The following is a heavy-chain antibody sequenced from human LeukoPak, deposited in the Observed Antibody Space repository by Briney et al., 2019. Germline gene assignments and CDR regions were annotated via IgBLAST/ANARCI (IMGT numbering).Heavy chain of an antibody. Sequence: GGSLRLSCAASGFSFSSYGMHWVRQAPGKGLEWVAFIRYDGSNQYYTDSVKGRFTISRDNSKNTFYLQMNSLRAEDTAVYYCAREAVMPVAPVGIGTSDRPLYEYYALDVWGQGTTVTV. J-gene: IGHJ6*02. CDR2: IRYDGSNQ. V-gene: IGHV3-30*02. CDR3: AREAVMPVAPVGIGTSDRPLYEYYALDV. D-gene: IGHD1-1*01. CDR1: GFSFSSYG.